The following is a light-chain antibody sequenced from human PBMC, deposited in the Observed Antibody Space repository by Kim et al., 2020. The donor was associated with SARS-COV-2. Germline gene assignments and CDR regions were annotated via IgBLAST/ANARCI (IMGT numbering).Light chain of an antibody. CDR1: QRVSNND. CDR2: EAS. J-gene: IGKJ5*01. V-gene: IGKV3-20*01. Sequence: QGENLTPSCRSSQRVSNNDSAWYQHKPGQPPRLLIYEASDTATGIPDRFSGSGSGTDFTLTISRLEPEDSAVYYCQKYGSSAQITFGQGTRLEIK. CDR3: QKYGSSAQIT.